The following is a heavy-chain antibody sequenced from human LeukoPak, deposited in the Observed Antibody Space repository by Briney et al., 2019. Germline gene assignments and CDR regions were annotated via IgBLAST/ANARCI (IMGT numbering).Heavy chain of an antibody. V-gene: IGHV4-59*01. Sequence: SETLSLTCTVSGGSIRNYGWNWIRQSPGKGLEWIGYIYYSGSTNYNPSLKNRVTISVDTSKNQFSLKLSSVTAADTAAYYCARGTTFYYYYGMDVWGQGTTVTVSS. J-gene: IGHJ6*02. D-gene: IGHD1-7*01. CDR3: ARGTTFYYYYGMDV. CDR1: GGSIRNYG. CDR2: IYYSGST.